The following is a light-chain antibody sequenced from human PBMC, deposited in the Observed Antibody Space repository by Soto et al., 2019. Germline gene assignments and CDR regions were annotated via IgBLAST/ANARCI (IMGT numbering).Light chain of an antibody. CDR3: QQYGSAPPVYT. CDR2: GAS. CDR1: QSVSSSY. Sequence: EIVLTQSPGTLSLSPGERATLSCRASQSVSSSYLAWYQQKPGQAPRLLIYGASSRATGIPDRFSGSGSGTDFTLTISRLEPEEFAVYYCQQYGSAPPVYTCGQGTKLEIK. J-gene: IGKJ2*01. V-gene: IGKV3-20*01.